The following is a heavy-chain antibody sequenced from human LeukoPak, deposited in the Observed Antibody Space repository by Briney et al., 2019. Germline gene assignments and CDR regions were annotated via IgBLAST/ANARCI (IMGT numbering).Heavy chain of an antibody. CDR2: INHSGST. CDR3: ARGPGYEHVWGSYRYTVPFDY. Sequence: PSETLSLTCAVYGGSFSGYYWSWTRQPPGKGLEWIGEINHSGSTNYNPSLKSRVTISVDTSKNQFSLKLSSVTAADTAVYYRARGPGYEHVWGSYRYTVPFDYWGQGTLVTVSS. CDR1: GGSFSGYY. V-gene: IGHV4-34*01. D-gene: IGHD3-16*02. J-gene: IGHJ4*02.